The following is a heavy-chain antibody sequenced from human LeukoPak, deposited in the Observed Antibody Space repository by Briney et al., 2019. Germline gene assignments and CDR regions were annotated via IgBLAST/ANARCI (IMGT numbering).Heavy chain of an antibody. D-gene: IGHD6-19*01. V-gene: IGHV4-38-2*02. CDR3: ARQRSGWYDIDY. Sequence: PSETLSLTCTVSGYSISSGYLWGWIRQPPGKGLEWIGSIDGSGSSYYNPSLKSRVTISVDTSKNQFSLKLSSVTAADTAVYYCARQRSGWYDIDYWGQGNLVTVSS. J-gene: IGHJ4*02. CDR2: IDGSGSS. CDR1: GYSISSGYL.